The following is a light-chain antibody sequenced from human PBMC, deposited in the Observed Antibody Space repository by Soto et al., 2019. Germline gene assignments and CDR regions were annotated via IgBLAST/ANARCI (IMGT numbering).Light chain of an antibody. CDR2: AVN. Sequence: QSALTQPPSVSGSPGQSVTISCTGSRSDVGGNDLVSWYQQHPGSAPRLIISAVNKWPSGVPNRFSGSKSGNTASLTVSGLQAEDEADYYCCSYAGRNTLIFGGGTQLTVL. CDR1: RSDVGGNDL. V-gene: IGLV2-8*01. J-gene: IGLJ2*01. CDR3: CSYAGRNTLI.